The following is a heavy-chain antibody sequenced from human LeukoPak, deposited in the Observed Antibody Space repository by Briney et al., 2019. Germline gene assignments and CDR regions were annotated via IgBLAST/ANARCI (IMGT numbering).Heavy chain of an antibody. CDR1: GFTFSSYW. CDR2: VRYDGSEK. J-gene: IGHJ6*03. CDR3: AKGSFYCTSSTCPQYYYYMDV. Sequence: PGGSLRLSCAASGFTFSSYWMHWVRQAPGKGLEWVAFVRYDGSEKYYADSVKGRFTISRDDSRNTVFLQMNSLTAEDTAVYYCAKGSFYCTSSTCPQYYYYMDVWGTGTTVIVSS. D-gene: IGHD2/OR15-2a*01. V-gene: IGHV3-30*02.